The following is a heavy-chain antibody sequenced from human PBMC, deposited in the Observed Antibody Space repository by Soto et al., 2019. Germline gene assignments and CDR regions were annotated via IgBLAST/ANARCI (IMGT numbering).Heavy chain of an antibody. Sequence: SLRLSCAASGFIFTSYAMNWVRQAPGKGLEWVSYISSNSGTIYYTDSVKGRFTISRDNTKNSLYLQMNSLRDEDTAVHYCARDWYYYGSGSYYPFDYWGQGTLVTVSS. D-gene: IGHD3-10*01. V-gene: IGHV3-48*02. CDR3: ARDWYYYGSGSYYPFDY. J-gene: IGHJ4*02. CDR2: ISSNSGTI. CDR1: GFIFTSYA.